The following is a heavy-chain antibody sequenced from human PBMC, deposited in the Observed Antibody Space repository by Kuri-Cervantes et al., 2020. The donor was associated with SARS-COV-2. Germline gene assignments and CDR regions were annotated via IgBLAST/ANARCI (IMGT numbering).Heavy chain of an antibody. CDR2: IIPIFGTA. D-gene: IGHD3/OR15-3a*01. Sequence: SVKVSCKASGGTFSSYTISWVRQAPGQGLEWMGGIIPIFGTANYAQKFQGRVTITADKSTSTAYLDLTSLRSEDTAVYYCARDRVSGLYYFDPWGQGTLVTVSS. J-gene: IGHJ4*02. CDR3: ARDRVSGLYYFDP. V-gene: IGHV1-69*06. CDR1: GGTFSSYT.